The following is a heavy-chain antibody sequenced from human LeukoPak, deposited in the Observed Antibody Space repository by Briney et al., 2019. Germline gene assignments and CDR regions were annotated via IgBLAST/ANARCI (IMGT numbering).Heavy chain of an antibody. Sequence: SETLSLTCAVYGGSFSGYYWSWIRQPPGKGLEWIGEINHSGSTNYNPSLKSRVTISVDTSKNQFSLKLSSVTAADTAVYYCARLLRGGRDTPMVTMIVVRAKSGAFDIWGQGTMVTVSS. V-gene: IGHV4-34*01. CDR1: GGSFSGYY. CDR2: INHSGST. CDR3: ARLLRGGRDTPMVTMIVVRAKSGAFDI. D-gene: IGHD3-22*01. J-gene: IGHJ3*02.